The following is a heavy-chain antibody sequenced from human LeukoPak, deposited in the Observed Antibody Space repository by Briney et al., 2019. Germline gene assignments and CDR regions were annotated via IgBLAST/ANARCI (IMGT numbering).Heavy chain of an antibody. V-gene: IGHV1-18*01. CDR1: GYTFTSYG. D-gene: IGHD1-1*01. CDR2: ISAYNGNT. CDR3: ARALHLELHSYFDS. Sequence: GASVKVSCKASGYTFTSYGISWVRQAPGQGLEWMGWISAYNGNTNYAQKFQGRVTITADESTSTAYMELSSLRSEDTAVYYCARALHLELHSYFDSWGQGTLVTVSS. J-gene: IGHJ4*02.